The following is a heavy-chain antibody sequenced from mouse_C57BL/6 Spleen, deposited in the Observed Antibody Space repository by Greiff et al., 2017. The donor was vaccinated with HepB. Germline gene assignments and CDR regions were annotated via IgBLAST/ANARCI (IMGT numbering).Heavy chain of an antibody. V-gene: IGHV5-6*01. J-gene: IGHJ2*01. CDR2: ISSGGSYT. Sequence: DVQLVESGGDLVKPGGSLKLSCAASGFTFSSYGMSWVRQTPDKRLEWVATISSGGSYTYYPDSVKGRFTISRDNAKNTLYLQMSSLKSEDTAMYYCARHDYFDYWGQGTTLTVSS. CDR3: ARHDYFDY. CDR1: GFTFSSYG.